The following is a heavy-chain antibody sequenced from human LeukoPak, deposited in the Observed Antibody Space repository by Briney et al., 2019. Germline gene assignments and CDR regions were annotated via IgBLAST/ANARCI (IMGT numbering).Heavy chain of an antibody. CDR2: IIGSNSST. V-gene: IGHV3-23*01. D-gene: IGHD3-10*01. CDR3: AKDPGSYGSGY. CDR1: GFTFSDFA. Sequence: GGSLRLSCAASGFTFSDFAMSWVRQAPGKGLEWVSVIIGSNSSTYYADSVRGRFTISRDNSKNILYLQMNTLRVDDTAVYYCAKDPGSYGSGYWGQGTLVTVSS. J-gene: IGHJ4*02.